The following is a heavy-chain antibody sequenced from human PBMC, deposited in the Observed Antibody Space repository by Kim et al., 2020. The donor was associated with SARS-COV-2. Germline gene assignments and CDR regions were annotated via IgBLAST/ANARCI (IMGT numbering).Heavy chain of an antibody. J-gene: IGHJ6*02. D-gene: IGHD3-22*01. V-gene: IGHV3-11*01. CDR2: ISSSGSTI. CDR3: ARDLPYYYDSSGYPQQQYYYYYYGMDV. Sequence: GGSLRLSCAASGFTFSDYYMSWIRQAPGKGLEWVSYISSSGSTIYYADSVKGRFTISRDNAKNSLYLQMNSLRAEDTAVYYCARDLPYYYDSSGYPQQQYYYYYYGMDVWGQGTTVTVSS. CDR1: GFTFSDYY.